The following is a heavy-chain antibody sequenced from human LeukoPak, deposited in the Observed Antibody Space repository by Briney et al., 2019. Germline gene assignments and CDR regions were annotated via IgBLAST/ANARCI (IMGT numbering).Heavy chain of an antibody. J-gene: IGHJ4*02. Sequence: GGSLRLSCAASGFTFSSYSMNWVRQAPGKGLEWVSYISSSTIHYADSVKGRFTISRDNAKNSLYLQMNSLRAEDTAVYYCARDFHRRLYDSSAYHPYWGQGTLVTVSS. CDR1: GFTFSSYS. D-gene: IGHD3-22*01. CDR2: ISSSTI. CDR3: ARDFHRRLYDSSAYHPY. V-gene: IGHV3-48*01.